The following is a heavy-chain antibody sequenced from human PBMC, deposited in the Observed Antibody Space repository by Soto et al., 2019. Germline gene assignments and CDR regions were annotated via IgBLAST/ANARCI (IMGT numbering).Heavy chain of an antibody. D-gene: IGHD2-2*01. J-gene: IGHJ6*02. CDR1: GGTFSSYA. CDR2: IIPIPGTA. Sequence: QVQLVQSGAEVKKPGSSVKVSCKASGGTFSSYAISWVRQAPGQGLEWMGGIIPIPGTANYAQKFQGRVTITADESTSTAYMELSRLRSEDTAVYYCPRSQGSSTSLEIYYCYYYGMDVWGQGTKVTVSS. CDR3: PRSQGSSTSLEIYYCYYYGMDV. V-gene: IGHV1-69*01.